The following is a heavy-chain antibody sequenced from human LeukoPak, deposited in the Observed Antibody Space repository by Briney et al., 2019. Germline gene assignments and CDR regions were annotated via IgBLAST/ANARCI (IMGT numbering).Heavy chain of an antibody. J-gene: IGHJ4*02. D-gene: IGHD6-13*01. Sequence: SETLSLTCAVSGGSFSGYYWSWIRQPPEKGLEWIGEINHSGSTNYNPSLKSRITISVDTSKNQFSMKMNSVTAADTAVYFCARVAAAGSLYFDNWGQGALVTVSS. CDR1: GGSFSGYY. CDR2: INHSGST. CDR3: ARVAAAGSLYFDN. V-gene: IGHV4-34*01.